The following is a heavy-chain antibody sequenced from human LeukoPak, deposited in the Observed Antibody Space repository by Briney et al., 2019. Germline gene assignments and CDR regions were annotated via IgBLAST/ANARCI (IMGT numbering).Heavy chain of an antibody. V-gene: IGHV3-7*01. CDR2: IKQDGSEK. J-gene: IGHJ2*01. CDR1: GFTFSSYW. Sequence: GGSLRLSCAASGFTFSSYWMSWVRQAPGKGLEWVANIKQDGSEKYYVDSVKGRFTISRDNAKNSLYLQMNSLRAEDTAVYYCASLYNWNYPVVNFDLRGRGTLVTVSS. D-gene: IGHD1-7*01. CDR3: ASLYNWNYPVVNFDL.